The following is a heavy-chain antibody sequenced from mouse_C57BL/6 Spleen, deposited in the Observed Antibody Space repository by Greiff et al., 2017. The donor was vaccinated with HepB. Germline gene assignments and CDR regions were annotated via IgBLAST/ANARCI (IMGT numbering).Heavy chain of an antibody. CDR2: IYPGDGDT. Sequence: QVQLQQSGPELVKPGASVKISCKASGYAFSSSWMNWVKQRPGKGLEWIGRIYPGDGDTNYNGKFKGKATLTADKSSSTAYMQLSSLTSEDSAVYFCANDPDYDWYFDVWGTGTTVTVSS. J-gene: IGHJ1*03. CDR3: ANDPDYDWYFDV. V-gene: IGHV1-82*01. CDR1: GYAFSSSW. D-gene: IGHD2-4*01.